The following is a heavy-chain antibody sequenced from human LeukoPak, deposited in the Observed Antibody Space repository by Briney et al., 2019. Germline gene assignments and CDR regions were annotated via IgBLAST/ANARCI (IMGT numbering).Heavy chain of an antibody. V-gene: IGHV1-46*01. CDR3: ARDYRGFTYYYDSSGQGAFDI. D-gene: IGHD3-22*01. Sequence: GASVKVSCKASGYTFTSYYMHWVRQAPGQGLEWMGIISPSGGSTSYAQKFQGRVTMTRDTSTSTVYMELSSLRSEDTAVYYCARDYRGFTYYYDSSGQGAFDIWGQGTMVTVSS. J-gene: IGHJ3*02. CDR2: ISPSGGST. CDR1: GYTFTSYY.